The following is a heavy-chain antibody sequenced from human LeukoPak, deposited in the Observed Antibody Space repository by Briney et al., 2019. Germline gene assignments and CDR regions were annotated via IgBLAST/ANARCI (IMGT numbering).Heavy chain of an antibody. V-gene: IGHV4-59*01. CDR3: ARSGYSYGSKGPYYYYYMDV. D-gene: IGHD5-18*01. J-gene: IGHJ6*03. CDR2: IYYSGST. Sequence: SETLSLTCTVSGGSISSYYWSWIRQPPGKGLEWIGYIYYSGSTNYNPSLKSRVTISVDTSKNKFSLKLSSVTAADTAVYYCARSGYSYGSKGPYYYYYMDVWGKGTTVTVSS. CDR1: GGSISSYY.